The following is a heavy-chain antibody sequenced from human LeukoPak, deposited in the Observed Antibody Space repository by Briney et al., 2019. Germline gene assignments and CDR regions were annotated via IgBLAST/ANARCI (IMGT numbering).Heavy chain of an antibody. CDR2: IIPIFGRA. CDR1: GGTFISYA. CDR3: ARACSSTSCLLRPPAARAEYFQH. V-gene: IGHV1-69*06. J-gene: IGHJ1*01. Sequence: SVKVSCKASGGTFISYAISWVRQAPGQGLEWMGGIIPIFGRANYAQKFQGRVTFTADKSTSTAYMELSSLRSEDTAVYYCARACSSTSCLLRPPAARAEYFQHWGQGTLVTVSS. D-gene: IGHD2-2*01.